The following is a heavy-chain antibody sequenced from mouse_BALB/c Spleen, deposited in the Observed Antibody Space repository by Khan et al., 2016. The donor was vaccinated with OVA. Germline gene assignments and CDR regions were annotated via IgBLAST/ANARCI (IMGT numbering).Heavy chain of an antibody. D-gene: IGHD1-2*01. CDR1: GYSITSGYA. CDR2: ISYSGST. J-gene: IGHJ4*01. V-gene: IGHV3-2*02. CDR3: ARKNYYGDAMDY. Sequence: EVQLVESGPGLVQPSQSLSLTCTVTGYSITSGYAWNWIRQFPGNKLEWMGYISYSGSTSYNPSLRSRISITRDTSKTQFFLQLNSVTTEDTATYYCARKNYYGDAMDYWGQGTSVTVSS.